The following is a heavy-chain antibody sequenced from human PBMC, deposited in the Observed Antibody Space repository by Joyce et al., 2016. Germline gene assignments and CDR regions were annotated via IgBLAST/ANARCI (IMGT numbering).Heavy chain of an antibody. D-gene: IGHD2-8*01. J-gene: IGHJ4*02. CDR2: LSRRSSYI. Sequence: EVQLVESGGGLVKPGGSLGLSCAASGFTFSSYSMSWVRQAPGKGLEWVSSLSRRSSYIKYTDSVKGRFTISRDNAKNSLYLQMNSLRVEDTAVYYCARSSYTNGIFDYWGQETLVTVSS. CDR1: GFTFSSYS. V-gene: IGHV3-21*01. CDR3: ARSSYTNGIFDY.